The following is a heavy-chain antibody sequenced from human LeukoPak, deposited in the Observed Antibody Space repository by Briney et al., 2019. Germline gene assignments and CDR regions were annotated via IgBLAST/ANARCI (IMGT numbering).Heavy chain of an antibody. Sequence: GGSLRLSCAVSGFTFSSYWMRWVRQAAGKGLEWVANIKQDGSEKYYVDSVKGRFTISRDNAKNSLYLQMNSLRAEDTAVYYCARGYGNYGYWGQGTLVTVSS. CDR2: IKQDGSEK. V-gene: IGHV3-7*01. D-gene: IGHD4-11*01. CDR1: GFTFSSYW. CDR3: ARGYGNYGY. J-gene: IGHJ4*02.